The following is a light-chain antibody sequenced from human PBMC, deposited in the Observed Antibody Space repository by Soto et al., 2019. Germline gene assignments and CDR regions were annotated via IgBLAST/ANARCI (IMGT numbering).Light chain of an antibody. Sequence: EIVLTQSPGTLSLSPGERATLSCRASQSVSSNYLAWYQQKPGQAPRLLIFDASTRATGIPDRFSGSGSETDFTLTISRLEPEDFAVYYCQQYDSSLWTFGQGTKVDIK. J-gene: IGKJ1*01. CDR2: DAS. V-gene: IGKV3-20*01. CDR3: QQYDSSLWT. CDR1: QSVSSNY.